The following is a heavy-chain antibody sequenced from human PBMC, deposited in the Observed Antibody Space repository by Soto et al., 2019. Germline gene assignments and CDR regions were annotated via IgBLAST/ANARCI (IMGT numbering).Heavy chain of an antibody. CDR3: ARFLSIGSEILSDYYYYYMDV. V-gene: IGHV3-48*01. CDR1: GFTFSSYS. D-gene: IGHD2-15*01. J-gene: IGHJ6*03. CDR2: ISSSSTI. Sequence: EVQLVESGGGLVQPGGSLRLSCAASGFTFSSYSMNWVRQAPGKGLEWVSYISSSSTIYYADSVKGRFTISRDNAKNSLYLQMNSLRAEDTAVYYCARFLSIGSEILSDYYYYYMDVWGKGTTVTVSS.